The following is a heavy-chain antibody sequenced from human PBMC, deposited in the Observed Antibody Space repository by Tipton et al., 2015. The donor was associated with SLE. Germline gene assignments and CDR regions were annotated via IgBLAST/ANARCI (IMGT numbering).Heavy chain of an antibody. CDR2: IYSSGTT. Sequence: TLSLTCTVSNGSINYYHWSWIRQPPGKGLEWIGWIYSSGTTSHNPSLKSRVTLSVDTSKNQFSLRLSSVTAADTAVYYCARKYGRGQEAAFDLWGQGTILIVSS. CDR3: ARKYGRGQEAAFDL. D-gene: IGHD3-10*01. J-gene: IGHJ3*01. V-gene: IGHV4-4*07. CDR1: NGSINYYH.